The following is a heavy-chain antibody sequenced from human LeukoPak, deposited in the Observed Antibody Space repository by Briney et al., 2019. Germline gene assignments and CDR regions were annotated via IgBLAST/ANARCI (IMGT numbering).Heavy chain of an antibody. CDR1: GFTVSSNN. CDR2: IYSGGST. CDR3: ARDVGYTRSWLQGGTGRRRPGGFDY. V-gene: IGHV3-66*01. D-gene: IGHD6-13*01. Sequence: GGSLRLSCAASGFTVSSNNMSWVRQAPGKGLEWVSVIYSGGSTYYADSVKGRFTISRDNSKNTLYLQMNSLRVEDTAIYYCARDVGYTRSWLQGGTGRRRPGGFDYWGQGTLVTVSS. J-gene: IGHJ4*02.